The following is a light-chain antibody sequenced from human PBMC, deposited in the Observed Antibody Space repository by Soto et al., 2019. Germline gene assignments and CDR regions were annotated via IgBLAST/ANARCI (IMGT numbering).Light chain of an antibody. Sequence: NVLTQSPDTLSLSPGERATLSCRASQSVSSTYLAWYQQKAGQAPRLLMYDASTRATGIPDRFSGSGSGTDFTLAISRLEPEDSAVYYCQQYGTSRITFGQGTRLEIK. CDR3: QQYGTSRIT. CDR1: QSVSSTY. J-gene: IGKJ5*01. CDR2: DAS. V-gene: IGKV3-20*01.